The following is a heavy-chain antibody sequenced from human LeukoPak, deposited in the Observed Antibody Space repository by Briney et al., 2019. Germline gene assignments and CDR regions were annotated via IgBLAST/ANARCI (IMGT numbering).Heavy chain of an antibody. D-gene: IGHD2-15*01. CDR3: ARGGHLGYCSGGSCYNSQLFDY. CDR1: GGSFSGYY. J-gene: IGHJ4*02. CDR2: INHSGST. V-gene: IGHV4-34*01. Sequence: PSETLSLTCAVYGGSFSGYYWSWIRQPPGKGLEWIGEINHSGSTNYNPSLKSRVTISVDTSKNQFSLKLSSVTAADTAVYYCARGGHLGYCSGGSCYNSQLFDYWGQGTLVTVSS.